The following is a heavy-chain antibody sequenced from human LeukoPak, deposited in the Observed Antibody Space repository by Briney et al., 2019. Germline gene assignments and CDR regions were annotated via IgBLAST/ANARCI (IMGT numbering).Heavy chain of an antibody. CDR3: ARDVVVVPAAIHYGMDV. J-gene: IGHJ6*02. CDR2: IYHSGSS. CDR1: GYSITNGYY. D-gene: IGHD2-2*01. Sequence: SETLSLTCTVSGYSITNGYYWAWIRQPPGKGLEWIGSIYHSGSSSYNPSLKSRLTISVDTSKNQFSLNLSSVTAADTAVYYCARDVVVVPAAIHYGMDVWGQGTTVTVSS. V-gene: IGHV4-38-2*02.